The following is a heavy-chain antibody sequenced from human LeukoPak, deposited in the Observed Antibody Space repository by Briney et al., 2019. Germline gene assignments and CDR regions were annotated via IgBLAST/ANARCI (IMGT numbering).Heavy chain of an antibody. D-gene: IGHD5-12*01. J-gene: IGHJ4*02. CDR1: GGSFSGYY. Sequence: SETLSLTCAVYGGSFSGYYWSWIRQPPGKGLEWIGEINHSGSINYNPSLKSRVTISVDTSKNQFSLKLSSVTAADTAVYYCARGRARMTRAYFDHWGQGTLVTVSS. V-gene: IGHV4-34*01. CDR2: INHSGSI. CDR3: ARGRARMTRAYFDH.